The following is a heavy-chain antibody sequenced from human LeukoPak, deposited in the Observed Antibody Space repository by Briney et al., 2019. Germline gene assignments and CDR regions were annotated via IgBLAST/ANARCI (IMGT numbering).Heavy chain of an antibody. CDR3: ARGDILTGYWLDP. V-gene: IGHV1-2*02. Sequence: ASVKVSCKASGYTFTGYYMHWVRRAPGQGLEWMGWINPNSGGTNYAQKFQGRVTMTRDTSISTAYMELSRLRSDDTAVYYCARGDILTGYWLDPWGQGTLVTVSS. D-gene: IGHD3-9*01. CDR2: INPNSGGT. J-gene: IGHJ5*02. CDR1: GYTFTGYY.